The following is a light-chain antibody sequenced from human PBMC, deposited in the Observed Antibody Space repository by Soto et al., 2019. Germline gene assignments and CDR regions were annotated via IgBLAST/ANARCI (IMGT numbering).Light chain of an antibody. CDR2: DVS. CDR1: DSDIGAYNY. V-gene: IGLV2-14*03. CDR3: SSYTTSDTLL. J-gene: IGLJ2*01. Sequence: QSALTQPASVSGSPGQSITISCTGTDSDIGAYNYVSWYQQYPGQAPKLMIRDVSNRPSGISNRFSGSKSGNVASLTISGLQAEDEADYHCSSYTTSDTLLFGGGTKLPS.